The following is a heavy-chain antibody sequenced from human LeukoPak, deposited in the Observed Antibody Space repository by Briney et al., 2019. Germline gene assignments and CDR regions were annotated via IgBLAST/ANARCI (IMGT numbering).Heavy chain of an antibody. CDR2: IYSSGST. J-gene: IGHJ3*02. V-gene: IGHV4-61*02. Sequence: SETLSLTCTVSGGSISSGSYYWSWIRQPAGKGLEWIGRIYSSGSTNYNPSLKSRVTISVDTSKNQFSLKLSSVTAADTAVYYCAREGYDSWSGYFWAFDIWGQGTMVTVSS. CDR1: GGSISSGSYY. D-gene: IGHD3-3*01. CDR3: AREGYDSWSGYFWAFDI.